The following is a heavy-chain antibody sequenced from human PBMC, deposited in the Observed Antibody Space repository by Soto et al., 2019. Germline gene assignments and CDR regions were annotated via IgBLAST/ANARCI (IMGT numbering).Heavy chain of an antibody. D-gene: IGHD2-21*02. V-gene: IGHV4-4*02. J-gene: IGHJ3*01. CDR2: IYHAGSP. CDR3: ARGLSFRGDFDV. Sequence: HLQESGPGLVKPSGTLSLTCDVSGGSISSSSWWTCVRQSPGKGLEWIGEIYHAGSPNYNPSFQSRVTILADKSKNHFSLRLTSVTAADTAIYYCARGLSFRGDFDVWGQGTTVTVSS. CDR1: GGSISSSSW.